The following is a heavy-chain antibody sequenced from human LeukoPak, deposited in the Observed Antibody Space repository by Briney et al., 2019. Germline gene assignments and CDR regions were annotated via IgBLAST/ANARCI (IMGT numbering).Heavy chain of an antibody. V-gene: IGHV4-38-2*01. Sequence: PSETLSLTCAVSGYLISNGYYWGWVRQPPGKGLEWIGSIYHSGSTYYSPSLKSRVSMSVDTSKNQFSLNLSSLTAADTAMYYCASLPRYCSGNSCSGMDVWGKGTMVTVSS. CDR3: ASLPRYCSGNSCSGMDV. CDR1: GYLISNGYY. J-gene: IGHJ6*04. D-gene: IGHD2-15*01. CDR2: IYHSGST.